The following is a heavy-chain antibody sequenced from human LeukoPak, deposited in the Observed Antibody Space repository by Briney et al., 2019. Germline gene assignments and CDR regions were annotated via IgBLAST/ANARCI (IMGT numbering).Heavy chain of an antibody. CDR2: IYTSGST. Sequence: SQTLSLTCTVSGGSISSGSYYWSWIRQPAGKGLEWIGRIYTSGSTNYNPSLKSRVTISVDTSKNQFSLKLSSVTAADTAVYYCARVKYYYDSSGYYYYYFDYWGLGTLVTVSS. CDR3: ARVKYYYDSSGYYYYYFDY. CDR1: GGSISSGSYY. D-gene: IGHD3-22*01. J-gene: IGHJ4*02. V-gene: IGHV4-61*02.